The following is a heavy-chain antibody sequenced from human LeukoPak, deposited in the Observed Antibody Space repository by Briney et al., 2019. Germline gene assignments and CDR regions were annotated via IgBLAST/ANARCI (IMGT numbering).Heavy chain of an antibody. D-gene: IGHD3-10*01. CDR2: INPNRGGT. V-gene: IGHV1-2*02. Sequence: ASVKVSCKASGYTFTGYYMNWVRQAPGQGLEWMGWINPNRGGTNYAQKFQGRVTMTRDTSISTAYMELSRLRSDDTAVYYCASLPYYYGSGSYWVDYWGQGTLVTVSS. CDR1: GYTFTGYY. J-gene: IGHJ4*02. CDR3: ASLPYYYGSGSYWVDY.